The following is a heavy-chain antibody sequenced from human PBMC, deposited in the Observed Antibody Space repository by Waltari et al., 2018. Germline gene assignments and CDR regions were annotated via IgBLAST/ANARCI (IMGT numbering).Heavy chain of an antibody. J-gene: IGHJ3*02. CDR1: GFTFSSYG. D-gene: IGHD1-26*01. Sequence: QVQLVESGGGVVQPGRSLRLSCAASGFTFSSYGMHWVRQAPGKGLEWVAVIWYDGSNKYYADSVKGRFTISRDNSKNTLYLQMNSLRAEDTAVYYCAKDYGSGSYLIAFDIWGQGTMVTVSS. CDR2: IWYDGSNK. CDR3: AKDYGSGSYLIAFDI. V-gene: IGHV3-33*06.